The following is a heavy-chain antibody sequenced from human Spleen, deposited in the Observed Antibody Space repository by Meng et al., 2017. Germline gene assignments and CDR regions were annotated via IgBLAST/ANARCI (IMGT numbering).Heavy chain of an antibody. CDR1: GYTFTSYG. V-gene: IGHV1-18*01. CDR3: ARDPAAVEGRLGWFDP. Sequence: QVQLVQSGVDVKKPGASLKVSCKASGYTFTSYGINWARQAPGQGLEWMGWISGYNGDTKYAQKLQDRVTMTTDTSTSTAYMELRSLISDDTAVYYCARDPAAVEGRLGWFDPWGQGTLVTVSS. CDR2: ISGYNGDT. D-gene: IGHD1-26*01. J-gene: IGHJ5*02.